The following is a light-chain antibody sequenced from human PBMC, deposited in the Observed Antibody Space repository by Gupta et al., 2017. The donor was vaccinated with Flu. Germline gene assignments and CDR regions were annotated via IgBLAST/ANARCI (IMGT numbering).Light chain of an antibody. J-gene: IGLJ3*02. CDR1: SGHSSYA. V-gene: IGLV4-69*02. CDR3: QNWDTGIRV. CDR2: LNSDGSH. Sequence: QLVLTQSPSASASLGASVRLTCTLSSGHSSYAIAWHQQQPEKGPRYLMKLNSDGSHSKGDGIPDRFSGSSSGAERYSTISSLQAEDEADYYCQNWDTGIRVFGGGTKLTVL.